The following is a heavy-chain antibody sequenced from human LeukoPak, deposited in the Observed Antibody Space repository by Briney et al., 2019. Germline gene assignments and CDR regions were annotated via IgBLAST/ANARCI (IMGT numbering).Heavy chain of an antibody. J-gene: IGHJ4*02. CDR3: ANEYCSGGSCYYGY. Sequence: PGGSLRLSCAASGFTFSSYWMHWVRQAPGKGLVWVSRIYSDGSSTNYADSVKGRFTISRDNAKNTLYLQMNSLRAEDTAVYYCANEYCSGGSCYYGYWGQGTLVTVSS. CDR1: GFTFSSYW. V-gene: IGHV3-74*01. CDR2: IYSDGSST. D-gene: IGHD2-15*01.